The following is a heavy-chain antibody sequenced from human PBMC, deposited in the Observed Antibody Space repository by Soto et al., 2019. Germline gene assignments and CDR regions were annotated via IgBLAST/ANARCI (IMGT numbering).Heavy chain of an antibody. V-gene: IGHV3-30*18. D-gene: IGHD5-18*01. CDR3: AKGTAIVTSYGMDV. CDR2: ISYDGSNK. J-gene: IGHJ6*02. CDR1: GFTFSNAW. Sequence: VQLVESGGGLVKPGGSLRLSCAGSGFTFSNAWMGWVRQTPGKGLEWVAVISYDGSNKYYADSVKGRFTISRDNSKNTLYMQMNSLRAEDTAVYYCAKGTAIVTSYGMDVWGQGTTVTVSS.